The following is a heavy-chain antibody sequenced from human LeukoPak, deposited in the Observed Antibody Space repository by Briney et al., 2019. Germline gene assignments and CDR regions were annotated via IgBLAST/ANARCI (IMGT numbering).Heavy chain of an antibody. CDR2: ISYDGSNK. V-gene: IGHV3-30-3*01. CDR3: AKDNSGGRL. Sequence: GGSLRLSCAASGFTFSSYAMHWVRQAPGKGLEWVAVISYDGSNKYYADSVKGRFTISRDNSKNTLYLQMNSLRAEDTAVYYCAKDNSGGRLWGQGALVTVSS. J-gene: IGHJ4*02. D-gene: IGHD1-26*01. CDR1: GFTFSSYA.